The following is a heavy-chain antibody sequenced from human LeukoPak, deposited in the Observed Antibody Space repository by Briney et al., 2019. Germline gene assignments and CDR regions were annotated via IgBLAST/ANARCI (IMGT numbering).Heavy chain of an antibody. CDR2: IRSKAYRGTT. J-gene: IGHJ4*02. CDR1: GFTFGDYA. CDR3: TSVYDTSAYYHSGVDY. Sequence: PGGSLRLSCTASGFTFGDYATSWVRQAPGKGLEWVGFIRSKAYRGTTKYAASVKGRFTISRDDSKSIAYLQTNSLKTEDTAVYYCTSVYDTSAYYHSGVDYWGQGTLVTVSS. V-gene: IGHV3-49*04. D-gene: IGHD3-22*01.